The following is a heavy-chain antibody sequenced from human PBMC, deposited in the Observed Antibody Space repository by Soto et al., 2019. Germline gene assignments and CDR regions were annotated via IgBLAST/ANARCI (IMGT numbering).Heavy chain of an antibody. V-gene: IGHV4-34*01. D-gene: IGHD2-2*01. CDR2: INHSGST. CDR1: GGSFSGYY. J-gene: IGHJ4*02. Sequence: LSLTCAVYGGSFSGYYWSWIRQPPGKGLEWIGGINHSGSTNYNPSLKSRATISVDTSKNQFSLKLSSVTAADTAVYYCARDPVYCSSTNCYPFDYWGQGTLVTSPQ. CDR3: ARDPVYCSSTNCYPFDY.